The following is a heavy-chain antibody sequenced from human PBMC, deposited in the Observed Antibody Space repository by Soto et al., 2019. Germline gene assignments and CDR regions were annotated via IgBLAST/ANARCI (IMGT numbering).Heavy chain of an antibody. V-gene: IGHV1-69*02. CDR1: GGTFSSYT. CDR2: IIPILGIA. J-gene: IGHJ4*02. Sequence: GASVKVSCKASGGTFSSYTISWVRQAPGQGLEWMGRIIPILGIANYAQKFQGRVTITADESTSTAYMELSSLRSEDTAVYYCARAPLYYYDSSGEYYFDYWGQGTLVTASS. CDR3: ARAPLYYYDSSGEYYFDY. D-gene: IGHD3-22*01.